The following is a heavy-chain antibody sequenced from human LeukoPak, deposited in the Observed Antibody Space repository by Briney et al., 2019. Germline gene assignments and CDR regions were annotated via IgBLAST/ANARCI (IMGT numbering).Heavy chain of an antibody. CDR3: ARAADDYGRYYYGMDV. J-gene: IGHJ6*04. CDR2: IIPIFGTA. V-gene: IGHV1-69*06. Sequence: GASVKVSCKASGGTFSSYAISWVRQAPGQGLEWMGGIIPIFGTANYAQKFQGRVTITADRSTSTAYMELSSLRSEDTAVYYCARAADDYGRYYYGMDVWGKGTTVTVSS. CDR1: GGTFSSYA. D-gene: IGHD4-17*01.